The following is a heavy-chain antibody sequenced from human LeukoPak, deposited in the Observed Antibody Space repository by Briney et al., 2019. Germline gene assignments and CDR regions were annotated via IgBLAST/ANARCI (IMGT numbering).Heavy chain of an antibody. J-gene: IGHJ4*02. CDR1: GGTFSSYA. CDR3: ARSWGDWNYGYFDY. V-gene: IGHV1-69*05. Sequence: ASVKVSCKAPGGTFSSYAISWVRQAPGRGLEWMGRIIPIFGTANYAQKFQGRVTITTDESTSTAYMELSSLRSEDTAVYYCARSWGDWNYGYFDYWGQGTLVTVSS. D-gene: IGHD1-7*01. CDR2: IIPIFGTA.